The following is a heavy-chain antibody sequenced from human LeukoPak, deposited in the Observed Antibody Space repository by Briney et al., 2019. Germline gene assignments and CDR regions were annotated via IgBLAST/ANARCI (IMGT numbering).Heavy chain of an antibody. CDR1: GFTFSSYA. D-gene: IGHD5-24*01. V-gene: IGHV3-23*01. J-gene: IGHJ6*02. CDR3: AKVLQYYNYGMDV. CDR2: ISNSGGST. Sequence: GGSLRLSCAASGFTFSSYAMSWVRQAPGKGLEWVSAISNSGGSTYYADSVKGRFTISRDNSKNTLYLQMNSLRAEDTAVYYCAKVLQYYNYGMDVWGQGTTVTVSS.